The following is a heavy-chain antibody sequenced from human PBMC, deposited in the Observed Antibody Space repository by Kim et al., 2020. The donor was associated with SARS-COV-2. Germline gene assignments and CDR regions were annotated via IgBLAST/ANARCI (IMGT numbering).Heavy chain of an antibody. V-gene: IGHV1-46*01. CDR1: GYTFTSYY. D-gene: IGHD2-2*02. CDR3: ARDSELRVPADILFDY. CDR2: INPSGGST. Sequence: ASVKVSCKASGYTFTSYYMHWVRQAPGQGLEWMGIINPSGGSTSYAQKFQGRVTMTRDTSTSTVYMELSSLRSEDTAVYYCARDSELRVPADILFDYWGQGTLVTVSS. J-gene: IGHJ4*02.